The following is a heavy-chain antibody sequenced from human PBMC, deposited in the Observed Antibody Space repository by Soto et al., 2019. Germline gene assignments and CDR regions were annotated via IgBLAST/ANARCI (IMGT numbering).Heavy chain of an antibody. CDR1: GITFSSYG. CDR3: AKDRGSGGGFYYCGMDV. V-gene: IGHV3-30*18. CDR2: ISSDGSDK. Sequence: QVQLVESGGGVVQPGRSLRLSCAASGITFSSYGMHWVRQAPGKGLEWVAVISSDGSDKYYADSVKGRFTISRDNSKNTLYLQMNSLRAGDTAVYYGAKDRGSGGGFYYCGMDVWGQGTTVTVSS. J-gene: IGHJ6*02. D-gene: IGHD2-15*01.